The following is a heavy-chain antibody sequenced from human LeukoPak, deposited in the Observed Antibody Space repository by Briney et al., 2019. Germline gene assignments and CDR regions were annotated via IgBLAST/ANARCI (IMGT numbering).Heavy chain of an antibody. V-gene: IGHV3-21*01. CDR2: IWSDSAEI. D-gene: IGHD3-3*02. J-gene: IGHJ4*02. Sequence: GGSLRLSCAASGFIFSRYTINWFRQAPGKGLEWVSSIWSDSAEIHYADSVKGRFTISRDNAKDSLYLQMNSLRAEDSAVYYCARDFFHSDISRPFDYWGQGTLVTVSS. CDR1: GFIFSRYT. CDR3: ARDFFHSDISRPFDY.